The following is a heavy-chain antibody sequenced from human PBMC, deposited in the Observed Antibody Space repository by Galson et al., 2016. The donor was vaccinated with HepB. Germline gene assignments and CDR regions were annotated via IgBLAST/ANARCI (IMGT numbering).Heavy chain of an antibody. Sequence: SLRLSCAASGFSVSNTYMTWVRQAPGKGLEWVSVIYSGGTTYYAGSVRGRFTISRDNSKKTLYLQMNSLRAEDTAVYSCARDQVRGGMDVWGQGTTVIVSS. CDR3: ARDQVRGGMDV. D-gene: IGHD3-10*01. V-gene: IGHV3-53*01. J-gene: IGHJ6*02. CDR2: IYSGGTT. CDR1: GFSVSNTY.